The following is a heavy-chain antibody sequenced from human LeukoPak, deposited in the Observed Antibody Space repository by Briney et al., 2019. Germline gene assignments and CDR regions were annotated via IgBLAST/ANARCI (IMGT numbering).Heavy chain of an antibody. V-gene: IGHV1-8*03. D-gene: IGHD4-11*01. J-gene: IGHJ5*02. CDR2: MNPNSGNT. Sequence: ASVKVSCKASGYTSTSYDINWVRQATGQGLEWMGWMNPNSGNTGYAQKFQGRVTITRNTSISTAYMELSSLRSEDTAVYYCARGYSNYVGWFDPWGQGTLVTVSS. CDR1: GYTSTSYD. CDR3: ARGYSNYVGWFDP.